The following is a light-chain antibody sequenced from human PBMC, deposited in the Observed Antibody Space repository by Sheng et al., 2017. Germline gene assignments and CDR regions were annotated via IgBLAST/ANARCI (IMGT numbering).Light chain of an antibody. CDR1: SSNIGNNY. Sequence: QSVLTQPPSVSAAPGQKVTISCSGSSSNIGNNYVSWYQQLPGTAPKLLIYENNKRPSGIPDRFSGSKSGTSASLAITGLQAEDEADYYCQSYDSSLTEVFGGGTKLTVL. CDR3: QSYDSSLTEV. V-gene: IGLV1-51*02. J-gene: IGLJ3*02. CDR2: ENN.